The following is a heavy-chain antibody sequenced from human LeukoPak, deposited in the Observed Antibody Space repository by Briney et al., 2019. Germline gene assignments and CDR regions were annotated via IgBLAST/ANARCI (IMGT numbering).Heavy chain of an antibody. CDR3: AKDLNGYYKAIDY. Sequence: GGSLRLSCAASGLIFSSYAMSWVRQAPGKGLEWVSSVSGSGKNTCYADSVKGRFTISRDNSKNTLHLQMNSLRAEDTAVYFCAKDLNGYYKAIDYWGQGTLVTVSS. J-gene: IGHJ4*02. V-gene: IGHV3-23*01. CDR1: GLIFSSYA. CDR2: VSGSGKNT. D-gene: IGHD3-9*01.